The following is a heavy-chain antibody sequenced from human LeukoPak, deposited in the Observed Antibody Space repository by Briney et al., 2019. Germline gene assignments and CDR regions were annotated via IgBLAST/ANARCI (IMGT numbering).Heavy chain of an antibody. V-gene: IGHV4-61*01. J-gene: IGHJ4*02. CDR2: IYYSGST. D-gene: IGHD5-24*01. CDR3: ARSDMATIAFDY. CDR1: GGSISSGSYY. Sequence: SQTLSLTCIVSGGSISSGSYYWNWIRQPPGKGLEWIGYIYYSGSTNYSPSLKSRVTISVDTSKNQFSLKLSSVTAADTAVYYCARSDMATIAFDYWGQGTLVTVSS.